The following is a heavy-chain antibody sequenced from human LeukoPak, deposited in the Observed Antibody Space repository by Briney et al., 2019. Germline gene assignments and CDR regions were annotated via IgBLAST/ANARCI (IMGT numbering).Heavy chain of an antibody. CDR1: GGSISSTTYY. V-gene: IGHV4-39*01. Sequence: SETLSLTCTVSGGSISSTTYYWGWMRQPPGKGLEWIGSIHYSGSTYYNPSLKSRVTIFVDTSKNQFSLKLRSVTAADTAVYYCARAGAMGWFDPWGRGTLVTVSS. CDR3: ARAGAMGWFDP. D-gene: IGHD5-18*01. J-gene: IGHJ5*02. CDR2: IHYSGST.